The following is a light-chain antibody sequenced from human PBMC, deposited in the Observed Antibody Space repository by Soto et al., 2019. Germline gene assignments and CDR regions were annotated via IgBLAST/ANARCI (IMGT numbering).Light chain of an antibody. CDR1: QSVSSSH. CDR3: QQDSAPQCT. J-gene: IGKJ1*01. Sequence: EVELTQSPGTLSLSPGERATLSCRASQSVSSSHLAWYQQKRGQAPRLLIYDTSTRATGIPDRFSGSGSGTYFTITIRRQDQEDVAYYHCQQDSAPQCTFGQGTKVEVK. V-gene: IGKV3D-20*02. CDR2: DTS.